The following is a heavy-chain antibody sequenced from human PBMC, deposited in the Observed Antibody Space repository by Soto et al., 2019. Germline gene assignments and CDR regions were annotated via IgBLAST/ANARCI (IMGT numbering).Heavy chain of an antibody. CDR3: ASLGGIAFH. D-gene: IGHD6-13*01. CDR2: IYYSGST. V-gene: IGHV4-39*01. Sequence: QLQLQESGPGLVKPSETLSLTCTVSGGSISSSSYYWGWIRQPPGKGLEWIGSIYYSGSTYYIPSRKSRVTISVDTSKNQFSLKRSSVSAADTAVYYCASLGGIAFHWGQGTLVTVSS. J-gene: IGHJ4*02. CDR1: GGSISSSSYY.